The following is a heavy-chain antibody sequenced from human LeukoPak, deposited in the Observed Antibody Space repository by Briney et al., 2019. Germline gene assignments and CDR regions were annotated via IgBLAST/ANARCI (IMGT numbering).Heavy chain of an antibody. CDR1: GGSISSSSYY. CDR2: IYYSGST. D-gene: IGHD3-3*01. V-gene: IGHV4-39*07. Sequence: PSETLSLTCTVSGGSISSSSYYWGWIRQPPGKGLEWIGSIYYSGSTYYNPSLKSRVTISVDTSKNQFSLKLSSVAAADTAVYYCARAPGELRFLEWLLRSYYLDYWGQGTLVTVSS. CDR3: ARAPGELRFLEWLLRSYYLDY. J-gene: IGHJ4*02.